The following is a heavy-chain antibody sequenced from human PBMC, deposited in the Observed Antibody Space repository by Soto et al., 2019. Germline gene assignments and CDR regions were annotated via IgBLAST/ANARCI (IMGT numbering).Heavy chain of an antibody. V-gene: IGHV4-61*01. J-gene: IGHJ4*02. CDR2: LYQGLSI. Sequence: SETLSLTCTVSGGPLSSGSYYWSWIRQPPGKGLEWIGELYQGLSIVYNPSLESRVTISGDSSKNQFSLKLRSVTAADTAIYYCARHGGYYFDYWGQGTLVTVSS. CDR3: ARHGGYYFDY. CDR1: GGPLSSGSYY.